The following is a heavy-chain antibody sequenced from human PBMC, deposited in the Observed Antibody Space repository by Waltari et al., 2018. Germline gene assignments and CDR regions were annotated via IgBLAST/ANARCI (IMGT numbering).Heavy chain of an antibody. J-gene: IGHJ4*02. CDR1: GSSISSGYY. CDR3: ARLYDFWSGYLSPDYFDY. V-gene: IGHV4-38-2*01. D-gene: IGHD3-3*01. CDR2: IYHSGST. Sequence: QVQLPESGPGLVKPSETLSLPCPFSGSSISSGYYWAWIRPPPGKGLEWIGSIYHSGSTYYNPSLKSRVTISVDTSKNQFSLKLSSVTAADTAVYYCARLYDFWSGYLSPDYFDYWGQGTLVTVSS.